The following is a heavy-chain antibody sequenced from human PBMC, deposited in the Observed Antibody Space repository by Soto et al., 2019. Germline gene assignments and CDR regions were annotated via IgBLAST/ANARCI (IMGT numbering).Heavy chain of an antibody. D-gene: IGHD6-6*01. CDR1: VYSFTSYW. CDR2: MYAGDSDT. J-gene: IGHJ6*02. CDR3: ARRLVRRKGSSSRPNHFHRKTYYYYYGMDV. Sequence: XESLKISRKGSVYSFTSYWLVWVRQMPGKGVEWMGIMYAGDSDTRYSPSFQGQVTISADKSISTAYLQWSSLKASDTAMYYCARRLVRRKGSSSRPNHFHRKTYYYYYGMDVWGQGTTVTVSS. V-gene: IGHV5-51*01.